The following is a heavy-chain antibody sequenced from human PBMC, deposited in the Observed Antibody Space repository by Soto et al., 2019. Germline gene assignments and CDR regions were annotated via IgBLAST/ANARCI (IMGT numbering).Heavy chain of an antibody. V-gene: IGHV3-23*01. J-gene: IGHJ3*01. D-gene: IGHD3-16*02. CDR2: ISDSGDRT. CDR1: GFTLSMSA. CDR3: AKDRGIIVKAGDSFDV. Sequence: EVQLMESGGGLVQPGGSLRLSCASSGFTLSMSAVNWVRQAPGKGLEWVSYISDSGDRTYYAASVKGRFTTSRDRSNNTVSLQMDSRRAEDTAVYYCAKDRGIIVKAGDSFDVWGQGTKVTVSS.